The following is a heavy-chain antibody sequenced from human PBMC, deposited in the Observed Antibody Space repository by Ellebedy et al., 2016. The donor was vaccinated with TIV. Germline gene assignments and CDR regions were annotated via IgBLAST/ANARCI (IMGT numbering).Heavy chain of an antibody. J-gene: IGHJ4*02. Sequence: GESLKISXAASGFTFSSYWMHWVRQAPGKGLVWVSRINSDGSSTSYADSVKGRFTISRDNAKNTLYLQMNSLRAEDTAVYYCAKDWDYIWGSYRFSDYWGQGTLVTVSS. CDR2: INSDGSST. D-gene: IGHD3-16*02. CDR1: GFTFSSYW. V-gene: IGHV3-74*01. CDR3: AKDWDYIWGSYRFSDY.